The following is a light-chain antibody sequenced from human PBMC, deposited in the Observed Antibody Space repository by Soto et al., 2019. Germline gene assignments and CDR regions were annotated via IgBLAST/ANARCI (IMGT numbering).Light chain of an antibody. J-gene: IGLJ2*01. CDR3: AAWDDSLSAS. V-gene: IGLV1-47*01. CDR2: RDN. CDR1: SSNIGSNY. Sequence: QSVLTQPPSASGTPGQRVTISCSGSSSNIGSNYVYWYQQLPGTAPKLLIYRDNQRPSGVPDRFSGSESGTSASLTISGLRSEDEADYYCAAWDDSLSASFGGGTKLTVL.